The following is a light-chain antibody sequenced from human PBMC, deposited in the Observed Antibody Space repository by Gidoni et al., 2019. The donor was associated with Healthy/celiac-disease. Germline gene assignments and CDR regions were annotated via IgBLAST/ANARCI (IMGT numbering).Light chain of an antibody. Sequence: QSALPQPASVSGSPRQSITISCTGTSSDVGGYNYVSWYQQHPGKAPKLMIYDVSNRPSGVSNRFSGSKSGNTASLTISGLQAEDEADYYCSTYTSSSTLVVFGGGTKLTVL. V-gene: IGLV2-14*03. J-gene: IGLJ2*01. CDR3: STYTSSSTLVV. CDR2: DVS. CDR1: SSDVGGYNY.